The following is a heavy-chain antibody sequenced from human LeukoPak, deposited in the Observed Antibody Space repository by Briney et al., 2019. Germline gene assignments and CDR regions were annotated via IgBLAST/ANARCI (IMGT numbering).Heavy chain of an antibody. CDR2: IRCKAYGGTT. Sequence: GRSLRLSCTASGFTFGDYAMSWVRQAPGKGLEGVGFIRCKAYGGTTEYAASVKGRFTISRDDSKSIAYLQMNSLKIEDTAVYYCTRDVYYYDSSLPGYWGQGTLVTVSS. CDR1: GFTFGDYA. V-gene: IGHV3-49*04. D-gene: IGHD3-22*01. J-gene: IGHJ4*02. CDR3: TRDVYYYDSSLPGY.